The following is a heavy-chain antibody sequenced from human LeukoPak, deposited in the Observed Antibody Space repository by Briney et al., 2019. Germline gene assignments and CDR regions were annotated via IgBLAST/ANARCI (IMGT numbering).Heavy chain of an antibody. CDR2: TSYRSKWYR. D-gene: IGHD3-10*01. CDR1: GDSVSSNSAA. J-gene: IGHJ3*02. V-gene: IGHV6-1*01. Sequence: SQTLSLTCAISGDSVSSNSAAWNWIRQSPSRGLEWLGRTSYRSKWYRDYAVSVKSRIIINPDTSKNQVSPQLNSVTPEDTAVYYCAREFTVVGGVVNAFDIWGQGTVVTVSS. CDR3: AREFTVVGGVVNAFDI.